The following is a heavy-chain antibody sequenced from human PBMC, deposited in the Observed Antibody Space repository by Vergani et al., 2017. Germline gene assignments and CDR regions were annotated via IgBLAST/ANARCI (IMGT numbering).Heavy chain of an antibody. Sequence: QVQLVESGGGVVQPGRSLRVSCAASGFTFSAYAMHWVRQAPGKGLEWVAVISYDGSNKYYADSVKGRFTIPRDNSKNTLYLQMNSLRAEDTAVYYCAREMLGSHNYFDYWGQGTLVTVSS. CDR1: GFTFSAYA. V-gene: IGHV3-30-3*01. CDR3: AREMLGSHNYFDY. J-gene: IGHJ4*02. D-gene: IGHD3-10*02. CDR2: ISYDGSNK.